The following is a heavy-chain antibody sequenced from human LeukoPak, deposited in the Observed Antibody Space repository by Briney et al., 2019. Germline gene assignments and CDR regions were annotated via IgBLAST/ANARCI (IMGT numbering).Heavy chain of an antibody. V-gene: IGHV3-13*01. D-gene: IGHD6-13*01. CDR3: ARVDGYSSSWSYDY. CDR1: GFTFSSYD. Sequence: GGSLRLSCAASGFTFSSYDMYWVPQATGKGLEWVSAIGTAGDTYYPGSVKGRFTISRENAKNSLYLQMNSLRAGDTAVYYCARVDGYSSSWSYDYWGQGTLVTVPS. CDR2: IGTAGDT. J-gene: IGHJ4*02.